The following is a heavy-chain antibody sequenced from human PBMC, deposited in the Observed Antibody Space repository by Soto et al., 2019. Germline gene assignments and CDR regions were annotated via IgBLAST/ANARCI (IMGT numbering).Heavy chain of an antibody. CDR3: AKEAVAGTVFDY. J-gene: IGHJ4*02. D-gene: IGHD6-19*01. V-gene: IGHV3-30*18. CDR2: ISYDGSNK. Sequence: GGSLRLSCAASGFTFSSYGMHWVCQAPGKGLEWVAVISYDGSNKYYADSVKGRFTISRDNSKNTLYLQMNSLRAEDTAVYYCAKEAVAGTVFDYWGQGTLVTVSS. CDR1: GFTFSSYG.